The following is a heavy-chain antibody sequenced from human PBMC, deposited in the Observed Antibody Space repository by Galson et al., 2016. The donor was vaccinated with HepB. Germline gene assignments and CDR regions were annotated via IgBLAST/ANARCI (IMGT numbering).Heavy chain of an antibody. J-gene: IGHJ6*02. Sequence: SVKVSCKASGGTFSSYAISWVRQAPGQGLEWMGVIINLYGTANYALKFQGRVTITADESTSTAHMEVSSLRYEDTAVYYCAGVRDGYNTHFYYGMDVWGQGTSVTVS. V-gene: IGHV1-69*13. CDR3: AGVRDGYNTHFYYGMDV. CDR2: IINLYGTA. CDR1: GGTFSSYA. D-gene: IGHD5-24*01.